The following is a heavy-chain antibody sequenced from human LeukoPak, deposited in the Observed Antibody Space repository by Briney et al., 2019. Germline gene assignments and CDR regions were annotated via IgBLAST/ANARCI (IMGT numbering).Heavy chain of an antibody. D-gene: IGHD3-16*01. CDR1: GFSFDDNA. Sequence: PGRSLRLSCAASGFSFDDNAMYWVRQAPGKGLEWVCHNSGDGATTYYADSVKGRFNISRDNSKSSLYLQMNSLRSEDSALYYCAKDNQRGGFHHWGQGTLVTVSS. V-gene: IGHV3-43*02. J-gene: IGHJ1*01. CDR3: AKDNQRGGFHH. CDR2: NSGDGATT.